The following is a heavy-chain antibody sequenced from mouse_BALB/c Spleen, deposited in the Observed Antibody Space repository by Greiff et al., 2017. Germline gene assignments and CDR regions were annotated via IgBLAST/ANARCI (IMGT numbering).Heavy chain of an antibody. CDR3: ARWDFTTAYAMDY. D-gene: IGHD1-2*01. V-gene: IGHV1-4*01. J-gene: IGHJ4*01. CDR2: INPSSGYT. Sequence: QVKLKQSGAELARPGASVKMSCKASGYTFTSYTMHWVKQRPGQGLEWIGYINPSSGYTNYNQKFKDKATLTADKSSSTAYMQLSSLTSEDSAVYYCARWDFTTAYAMDYWGQGTSVTVSS. CDR1: GYTFTSYT.